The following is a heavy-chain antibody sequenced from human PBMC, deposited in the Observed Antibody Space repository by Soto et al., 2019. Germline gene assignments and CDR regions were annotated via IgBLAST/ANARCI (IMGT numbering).Heavy chain of an antibody. Sequence: LGGSLRLSCAASGFTFSQYALNWVRQAPGKGLEWVAVILYDGTIEHYADSVKGRFTVSRDNSKNTVYLQMDSLTPEDTGVYYCAREASVAALNWFDPWGQGTLVTVSS. CDR2: ILYDGTIE. CDR3: AREASVAALNWFDP. J-gene: IGHJ5*02. CDR1: GFTFSQYA. V-gene: IGHV3-30-3*01. D-gene: IGHD6-6*01.